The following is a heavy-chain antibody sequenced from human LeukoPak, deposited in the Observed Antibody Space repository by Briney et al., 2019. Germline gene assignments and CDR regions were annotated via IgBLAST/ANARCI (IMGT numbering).Heavy chain of an antibody. CDR3: ARDLRGYYFDY. CDR2: IWYDGSNK. J-gene: IGHJ4*02. CDR1: GFTFSSYG. Sequence: GGSLRLSCAASGFTFSSYGVHWVRQAPGKGLEWVAVIWYDGSNKYYADSVKGRFTISRDNSKNTLYLQMNSLRAEDTAVYYCARDLRGYYFDYWGQGTLVTVSS. V-gene: IGHV3-33*01.